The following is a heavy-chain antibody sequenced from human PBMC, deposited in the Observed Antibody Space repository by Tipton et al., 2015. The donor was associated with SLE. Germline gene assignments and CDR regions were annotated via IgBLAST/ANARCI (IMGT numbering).Heavy chain of an antibody. Sequence: LRLSCAVYGGSISSSSSYYWAWIRQPPGKGVEWIGEINHRGSTNYNPSLKSRVTISVDTSKNQFSLKLRSVTAADTAVYYCARRVAARGWFDPWGQGTLVTVSS. V-gene: IGHV4-34*01. CDR1: GGSISSSSSYY. J-gene: IGHJ5*02. D-gene: IGHD6-6*01. CDR2: INHRGST. CDR3: ARRVAARGWFDP.